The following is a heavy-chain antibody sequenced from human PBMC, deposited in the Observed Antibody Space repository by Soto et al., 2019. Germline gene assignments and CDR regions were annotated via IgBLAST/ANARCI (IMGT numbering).Heavy chain of an antibody. CDR2: MNPNSGNT. V-gene: IGHV1-8*01. J-gene: IGHJ3*02. CDR1: GYTFTSYD. CDR3: ARERFCSGGSCYQGTHDAFDI. D-gene: IGHD2-15*01. Sequence: ASVKVSCKASGYTFTSYDINWVRQATGQGLEWMGWMNPNSGNTGYAQKFQGRVTMTRNTSISTAYMELSSLRSEDTAVYYCARERFCSGGSCYQGTHDAFDIWGQGTMVTVSS.